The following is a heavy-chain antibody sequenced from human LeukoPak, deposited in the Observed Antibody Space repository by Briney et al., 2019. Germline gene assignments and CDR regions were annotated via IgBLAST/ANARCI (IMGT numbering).Heavy chain of an antibody. D-gene: IGHD3-3*01. V-gene: IGHV3-21*01. Sequence: GGSLRLSCAASGFTFSSYSMSWVRQAPGKGLEWVSSISSSSSYIYYADSVKGRFTISRDNAKNSLYLQMNSLRAEDTAVYYCARAIFGVVIVAFDIWGQGTMVTVSS. CDR1: GFTFSSYS. J-gene: IGHJ3*02. CDR2: ISSSSSYI. CDR3: ARAIFGVVIVAFDI.